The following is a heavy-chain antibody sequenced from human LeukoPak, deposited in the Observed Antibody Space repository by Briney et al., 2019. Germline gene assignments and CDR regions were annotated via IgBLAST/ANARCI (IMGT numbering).Heavy chain of an antibody. J-gene: IGHJ6*04. Sequence: GGSLRLSCAASGFTFSSYWMHWVRQAPGKGLVWVSRINSDGSSTSYADSVKGRFTISRDNAKNTLYLQMNSLRAEDTAVYYCARAPHLGYSGYSGGYYYYGMDVWGKGTTVTVSS. D-gene: IGHD5-12*01. CDR2: INSDGSST. CDR3: ARAPHLGYSGYSGGYYYYGMDV. CDR1: GFTFSSYW. V-gene: IGHV3-74*01.